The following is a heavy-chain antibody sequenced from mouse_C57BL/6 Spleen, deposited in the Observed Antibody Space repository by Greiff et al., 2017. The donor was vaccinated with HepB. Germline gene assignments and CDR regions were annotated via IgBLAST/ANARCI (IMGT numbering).Heavy chain of an antibody. D-gene: IGHD2-14*01. CDR1: GFTFSDYY. J-gene: IGHJ4*01. CDR3: ARDYRYAMDY. V-gene: IGHV5-16*01. Sequence: EVKLVESEGGLVQPGSSMKLSCTASGFTFSDYYMAWVRQVPEKGLEWVANINYDGSSTYYLDSLKSRFIISRDNAKNILYLQMSSLKSEDTATYYCARDYRYAMDYWGQGTSVTVSS. CDR2: INYDGSST.